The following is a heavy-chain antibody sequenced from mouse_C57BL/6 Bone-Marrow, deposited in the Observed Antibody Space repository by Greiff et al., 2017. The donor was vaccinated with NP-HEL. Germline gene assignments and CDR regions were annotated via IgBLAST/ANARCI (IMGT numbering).Heavy chain of an antibody. CDR3: ARSEFITTPAY. V-gene: IGHV1-19*01. CDR2: INPYNGGT. Sequence: EVQLQQSGPVLVKPGASVKMSCKASGYTFTDYYMNWVKQSHGKSLEWIGVINPYNGGTSYNQKFKGKATLTVDKSSSTAYMELNSLTSEDSAVYYCARSEFITTPAYWGQGTLVTVSA. CDR1: GYTFTDYY. J-gene: IGHJ3*01. D-gene: IGHD1-1*01.